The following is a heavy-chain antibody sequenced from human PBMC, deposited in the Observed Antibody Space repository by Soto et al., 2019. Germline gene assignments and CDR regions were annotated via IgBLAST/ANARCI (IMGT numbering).Heavy chain of an antibody. Sequence: GSLRLSCAASGFTFSSYWMHWVRQAPGKGLVWVSRINSDGSSTSYADSVKGRFTISRDNAKNTLYLQMNSLRAEDTAVYYCARNQQQLGAEYFQHWGQGXLVTVSS. CDR1: GFTFSSYW. V-gene: IGHV3-74*01. CDR2: INSDGSST. CDR3: ARNQQQLGAEYFQH. D-gene: IGHD6-13*01. J-gene: IGHJ1*01.